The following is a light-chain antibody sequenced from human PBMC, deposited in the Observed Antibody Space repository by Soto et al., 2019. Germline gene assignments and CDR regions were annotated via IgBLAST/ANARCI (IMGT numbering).Light chain of an antibody. V-gene: IGKV3-11*01. Sequence: EIVLTQSPATLSLSPGERATLSCRASQSVSSYLAWYQQKPGQAPRLLIYDASNRATGIPARFSGSGSGTDFNLTISSLEPEDFAVYYCPQRSNWPLTFGGGTKVEIK. J-gene: IGKJ4*01. CDR1: QSVSSY. CDR2: DAS. CDR3: PQRSNWPLT.